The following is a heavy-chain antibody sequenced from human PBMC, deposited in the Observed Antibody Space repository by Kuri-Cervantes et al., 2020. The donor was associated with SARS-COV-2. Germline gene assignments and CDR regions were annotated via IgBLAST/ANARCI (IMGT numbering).Heavy chain of an antibody. J-gene: IGHJ4*02. Sequence: GGSLRLSCAASGFTFSSYWMSWVRQAPGKGLEWVSGISGSGGHTYYPDSVRGRFTISRDNSKNMVYLQMNSLRAEDTAIYYCAKDQYSSGWYPHYWGQGILVTVSS. CDR3: AKDQYSSGWYPHY. CDR2: ISGSGGHT. V-gene: IGHV3-23*01. D-gene: IGHD6-19*01. CDR1: GFTFSSYW.